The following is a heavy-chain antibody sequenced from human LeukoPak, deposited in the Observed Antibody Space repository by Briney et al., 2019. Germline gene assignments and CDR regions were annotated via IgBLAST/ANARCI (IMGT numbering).Heavy chain of an antibody. J-gene: IGHJ6*02. CDR3: ARGDHFGLDV. Sequence: ASVRVSCKASGYTFTGYNIHWVRQAPGQGLEWMGRIRPNSGGTDYAQKFRGRVTMTGDTSVSTAYMDLSRLRSDDTAVYYCARGDHFGLDVWGQGTTVIVSS. V-gene: IGHV1-2*06. CDR2: IRPNSGGT. CDR1: GYTFTGYN.